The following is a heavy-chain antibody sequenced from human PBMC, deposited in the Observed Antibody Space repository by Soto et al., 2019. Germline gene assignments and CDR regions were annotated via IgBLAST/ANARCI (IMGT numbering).Heavy chain of an antibody. CDR1: GGSFSGYY. CDR3: ARDKITGLFDY. J-gene: IGHJ4*02. CDR2: INHSGST. D-gene: IGHD2-8*02. V-gene: IGHV4-34*01. Sequence: QVQLQQWGAGLLKPSETLSLTCAVYGGSFSGYYWTWIRQPPGTGLEWIGEINHSGSTNYNPSLKRRVTITVDTSKIQFSLTMTSVTAADTAVYYCARDKITGLFDYWGQGTLVTVSS.